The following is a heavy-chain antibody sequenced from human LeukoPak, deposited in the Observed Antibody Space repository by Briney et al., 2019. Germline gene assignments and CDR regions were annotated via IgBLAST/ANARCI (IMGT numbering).Heavy chain of an antibody. CDR2: ISGSGTTT. J-gene: IGHJ4*02. CDR1: GLTFSNYY. V-gene: IGHV3-23*01. CDR3: VRWNHVVD. Sequence: GGSLRLSCAASGLTFSNYYMSWVRQAPGKGLEWVSAISGSGTTTYYAGSVKGRFTISRDNSKNTLYLQMNSLRAEDTAVYYCVRWNHVVDWGQGTLVTVSS. D-gene: IGHD1-14*01.